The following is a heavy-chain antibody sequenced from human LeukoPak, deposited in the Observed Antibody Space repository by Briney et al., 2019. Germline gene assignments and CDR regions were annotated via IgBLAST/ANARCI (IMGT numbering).Heavy chain of an antibody. CDR1: GGSFSDYY. Sequence: KPSETLSLTCAVYGGSFSDYYWSWIRQPPGKGLEWIGEINHSGSTNYNPSLKSRVTISVDTSKNQFSLKLSSVTAADTAVYYCARRPVYCSSTSCAPRAFDYWGQGTLVTVSS. D-gene: IGHD2-2*01. CDR3: ARRPVYCSSTSCAPRAFDY. J-gene: IGHJ4*02. CDR2: INHSGST. V-gene: IGHV4-34*01.